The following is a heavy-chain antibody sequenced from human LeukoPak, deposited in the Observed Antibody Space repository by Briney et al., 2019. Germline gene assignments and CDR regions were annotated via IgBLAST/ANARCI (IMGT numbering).Heavy chain of an antibody. D-gene: IGHD5-18*01. J-gene: IGHJ3*02. Sequence: GGSLRLSCAASGFTVSSNYLSWVRQAPGKGLEWVSVIYSGGSTYYADSVKGRFTISRGNSKNTLYLQMNSLRAEDTAVYYCASPSDTAMVINAFDIWGQGTMVTVSS. CDR3: ASPSDTAMVINAFDI. CDR1: GFTVSSNY. CDR2: IYSGGST. V-gene: IGHV3-53*01.